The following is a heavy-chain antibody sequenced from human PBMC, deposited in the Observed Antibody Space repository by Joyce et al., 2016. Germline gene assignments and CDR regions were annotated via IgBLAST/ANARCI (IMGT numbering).Heavy chain of an antibody. D-gene: IGHD5-18*01. Sequence: QVQLQESGPGLVKPSETLSLTCTVSGDSLRSYYWSWIRQSPGKGLEWVGHIYHSGTSNSNPSLKSRVTMSVDTSKTQFSLNLSSVTAADTAVYYCARNAYGYYYFDFWGQGIPVTVSS. J-gene: IGHJ4*02. CDR1: GDSLRSYY. CDR2: IYHSGTS. CDR3: ARNAYGYYYFDF. V-gene: IGHV4-59*01.